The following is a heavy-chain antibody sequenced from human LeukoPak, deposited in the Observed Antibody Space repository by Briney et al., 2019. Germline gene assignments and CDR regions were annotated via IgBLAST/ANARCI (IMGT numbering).Heavy chain of an antibody. J-gene: IGHJ6*03. CDR3: ARTPTYYYDSSGYYVNYYYMDV. CDR1: GGSISSYY. V-gene: IGHV4-59*08. D-gene: IGHD3-22*01. CDR2: IYYSGST. Sequence: PSETLSLTCTVSGGSISSYYWTWIRQPPGKGLEWIGYIYYSGSTNYNPSPKSRVTISVDTSKNQFSLKLSSVTAADTAVYYCARTPTYYYDSSGYYVNYYYMDVWGKGTTVTVSS.